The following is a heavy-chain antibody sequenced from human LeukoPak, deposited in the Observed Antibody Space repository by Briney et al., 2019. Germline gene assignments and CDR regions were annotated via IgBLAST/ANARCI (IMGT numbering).Heavy chain of an antibody. D-gene: IGHD3-22*01. Sequence: ASVKVSCKASGYTFTSYAMHWVRQAPGQRREWMGWINAGNGNTKYSQKFQGRVTITRDTSASTAYMELSSLRSEDTAVYYCARAPPITMTYYFDYWGQGTLVTVSS. J-gene: IGHJ4*02. V-gene: IGHV1-3*01. CDR3: ARAPPITMTYYFDY. CDR2: INAGNGNT. CDR1: GYTFTSYA.